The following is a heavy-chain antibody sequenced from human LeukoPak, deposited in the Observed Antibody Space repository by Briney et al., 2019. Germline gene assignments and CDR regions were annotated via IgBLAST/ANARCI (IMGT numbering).Heavy chain of an antibody. J-gene: IGHJ6*02. V-gene: IGHV3-30-3*01. CDR1: GFTFSSYA. CDR3: TRGSRRTHYYYYGMDV. Sequence: GGSLRLSCAASGFTFSSYAMHWVRQAPGKGLEWVAVISYDGSNKYYADSVKGRFTISRDNSKNTLYLQMNSLRAEDTAVYYCTRGSRRTHYYYYGMDVWGQGTTVTVSS. CDR2: ISYDGSNK.